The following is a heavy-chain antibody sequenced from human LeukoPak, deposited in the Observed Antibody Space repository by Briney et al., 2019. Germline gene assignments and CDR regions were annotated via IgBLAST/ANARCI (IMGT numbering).Heavy chain of an antibody. Sequence: ASVKVSCKASGYTFTGYYMHWVRQAPGQGLEWMGRINPNSGGTNYAQKFQGRVTMTRDTSISTAYMELSSLRSEDTAVYYCARDGGGRNTVTLNYYYYGMDVWGQGTTVTVSS. J-gene: IGHJ6*02. V-gene: IGHV1-2*06. CDR2: INPNSGGT. CDR3: ARDGGGRNTVTLNYYYYGMDV. CDR1: GYTFTGYY. D-gene: IGHD4-17*01.